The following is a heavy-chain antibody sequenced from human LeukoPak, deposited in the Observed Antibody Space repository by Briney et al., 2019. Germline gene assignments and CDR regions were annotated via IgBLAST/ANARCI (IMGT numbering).Heavy chain of an antibody. CDR3: ARSIASTGYSLSY. D-gene: IGHD5-18*01. J-gene: IGHJ4*02. V-gene: IGHV3-53*01. Sequence: GGSLRLSCAASGFTFSSNYMSWVRQAPGKGLEWVSVIYSGGSTYYADSVKGRFTISRDNSKNTLYLQMNSLRAEDTAVYYCARSIASTGYSLSYWGQGTLVTVSS. CDR1: GFTFSSNY. CDR2: IYSGGST.